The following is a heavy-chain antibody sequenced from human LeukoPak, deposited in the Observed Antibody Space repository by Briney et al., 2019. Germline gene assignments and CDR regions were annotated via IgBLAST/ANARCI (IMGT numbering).Heavy chain of an antibody. CDR3: ARGPYYYDSSGYYPY. J-gene: IGHJ4*02. CDR2: IKQDGSEE. D-gene: IGHD3-22*01. Sequence: QSGGSLRLSCAASGFTFSTYWLSWVRQAPGKGLEWVANIKQDGSEEAYVDSVKGRFTISRDNAKNSLYLQMNSLRAEDTAVYYCARGPYYYDSSGYYPYWGQGTLVTVSS. V-gene: IGHV3-7*01. CDR1: GFTFSTYW.